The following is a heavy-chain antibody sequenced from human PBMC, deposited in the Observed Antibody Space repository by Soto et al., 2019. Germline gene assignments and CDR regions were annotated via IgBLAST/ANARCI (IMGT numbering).Heavy chain of an antibody. Sequence: SETLSLTCTVSGGSISSGGYYWSWIRQHPGKGLEWIGYIYYSGSTYYNPSLKSRVTISVDTSKNQFSLKLSSVTAADTAVYYCEREHGDGPSYFDYWGQGTLVTVS. D-gene: IGHD4-17*01. CDR2: IYYSGST. V-gene: IGHV4-31*03. CDR3: EREHGDGPSYFDY. CDR1: GGSISSGGYY. J-gene: IGHJ4*02.